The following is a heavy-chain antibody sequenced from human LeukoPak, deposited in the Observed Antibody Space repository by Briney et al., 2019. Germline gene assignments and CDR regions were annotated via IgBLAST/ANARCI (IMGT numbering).Heavy chain of an antibody. CDR2: IYHSGST. CDR3: ARRGYYDSSGYYYEDY. CDR1: GYSISSGYY. J-gene: IGHJ4*02. D-gene: IGHD3-22*01. V-gene: IGHV4-38-2*02. Sequence: PSETLSLTCTVSGYSISSGYYWGWIRQPPGKGLEWIGSIYHSGSTYYNPSLKSRVTISVDTSKNQFSLKLSSVTAADTAVYYCARRGYYDSSGYYYEDYWGQGTLVTVSS.